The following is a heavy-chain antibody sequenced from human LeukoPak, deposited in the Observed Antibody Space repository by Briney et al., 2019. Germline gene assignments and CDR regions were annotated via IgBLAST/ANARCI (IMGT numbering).Heavy chain of an antibody. CDR2: IYPGDSDT. V-gene: IGHV5-51*01. J-gene: IGHJ4*02. Sequence: GESLKISGMGSGYSFTTYWIGWVRQMPGKGLEWMGIIYPGDSDTRYSPSFQGQVTISADKSINTAYLQWSNLKASHTAMYYCARLRTSSGWSQSDYWGQGTLVTV. CDR3: ARLRTSSGWSQSDY. CDR1: GYSFTTYW. D-gene: IGHD6-19*01.